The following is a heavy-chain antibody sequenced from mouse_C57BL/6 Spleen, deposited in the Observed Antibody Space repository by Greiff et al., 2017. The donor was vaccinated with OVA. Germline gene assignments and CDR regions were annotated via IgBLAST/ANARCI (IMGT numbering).Heavy chain of an antibody. Sequence: DVQLVESGGGLVKPGGSLKLSCAASGFTFSDYGMHWVRQAPEKGLEWVAYISSGSSTIYYADTVKGRFTISRDNAKNTLFLQMTSLRSEDTAMYYCANDYGSNYAMDYWGQGTSVTVSS. CDR2: ISSGSSTI. V-gene: IGHV5-17*01. J-gene: IGHJ4*01. D-gene: IGHD1-1*01. CDR1: GFTFSDYG. CDR3: ANDYGSNYAMDY.